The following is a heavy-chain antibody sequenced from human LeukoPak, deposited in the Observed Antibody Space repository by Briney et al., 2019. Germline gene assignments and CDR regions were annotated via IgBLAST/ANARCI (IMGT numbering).Heavy chain of an antibody. CDR1: GYTFTGYY. CDR3: ARDRGYCSGGSCYSSFDI. D-gene: IGHD2-15*01. V-gene: IGHV1-2*06. J-gene: IGHJ3*02. Sequence: ASVKVSCKASGYTFTGYYMHWVRQAPGQGLEWMGRINPNSGGTNYAQKFQGRVTMTRDTSISTAYMELSRLRSDDTAVHYCARDRGYCSGGSCYSSFDIWGQGTMVTVSS. CDR2: INPNSGGT.